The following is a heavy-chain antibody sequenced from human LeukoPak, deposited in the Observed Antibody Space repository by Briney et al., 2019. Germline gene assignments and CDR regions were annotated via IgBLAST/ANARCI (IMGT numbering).Heavy chain of an antibody. V-gene: IGHV4-34*01. D-gene: IGHD3-16*01. Sequence: ETLSLTCAVYGGSFSGYYWSWIRQPPGKGLEWIGEINHSGSTNYNPSLKSRVTISVDTSKNQFSLKLSSVTAADTAVYYCARANYGTYAFDIWGQGTLVTVSS. CDR2: INHSGST. CDR3: ARANYGTYAFDI. J-gene: IGHJ4*02. CDR1: GGSFSGYY.